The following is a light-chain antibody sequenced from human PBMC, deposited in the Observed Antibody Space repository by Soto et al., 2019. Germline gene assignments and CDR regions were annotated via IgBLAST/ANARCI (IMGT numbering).Light chain of an antibody. Sequence: QSALTQPASVSGSPGQSITISCTGTSSDVGGYNYVSWYQQHPGKAPKLMIYDVSNRPSGVSNRFSGSKSGNTAFLTISGLQAEDAADYYCSSYTNSVIFGGGTKLTVL. CDR2: DVS. CDR1: SSDVGGYNY. V-gene: IGLV2-14*03. J-gene: IGLJ2*01. CDR3: SSYTNSVI.